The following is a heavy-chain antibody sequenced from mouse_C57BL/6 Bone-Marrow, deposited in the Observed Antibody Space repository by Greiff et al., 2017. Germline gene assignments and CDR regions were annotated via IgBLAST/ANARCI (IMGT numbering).Heavy chain of an antibody. J-gene: IGHJ4*01. Sequence: EVQLVEPGGGLVKPGGSLKLSCAASGFTFSDYGMHWVRQAPEKGLEWVAYISSGSSTIYYADTVKGRFTISRDNAKNTLFLQMTSLRSEDSAMYYCARGGYPHYYAMDYWGQGTSVTVSS. CDR2: ISSGSSTI. CDR1: GFTFSDYG. D-gene: IGHD2-2*01. V-gene: IGHV5-17*01. CDR3: ARGGYPHYYAMDY.